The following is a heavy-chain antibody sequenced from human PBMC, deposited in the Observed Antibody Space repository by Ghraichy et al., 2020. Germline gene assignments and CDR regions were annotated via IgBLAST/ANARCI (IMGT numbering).Heavy chain of an antibody. D-gene: IGHD3-16*01. CDR3: AKEFGEAAYWYFDL. J-gene: IGHJ2*01. CDR2: IATTGDT. CDR1: GFTFSSYD. V-gene: IGHV3-13*01. Sequence: GGSLRLSCAASGFTFSSYDLHWVRQPTGKGLEWVSVIATTGDTYYSDSVKCRFTISRENAKNSLYLQMNSLRAGDTAVYYCAKEFGEAAYWYFDLWGRGTLFTVSS.